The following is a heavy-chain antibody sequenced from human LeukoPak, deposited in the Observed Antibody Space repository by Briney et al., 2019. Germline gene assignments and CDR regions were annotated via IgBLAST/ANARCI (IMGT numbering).Heavy chain of an antibody. V-gene: IGHV1-8*01. Sequence: ASVKVSCRASGYTFSSYDINWVRQATGQGLEWMGWMNPNSGNTGYAQKFQGRVTMTRNTSIGTVYMELSSLRSEDTAVYYCARNDNTDAFDIWGQGTMVTVSS. CDR3: ARNDNTDAFDI. J-gene: IGHJ3*02. CDR2: MNPNSGNT. D-gene: IGHD3-22*01. CDR1: GYTFSSYD.